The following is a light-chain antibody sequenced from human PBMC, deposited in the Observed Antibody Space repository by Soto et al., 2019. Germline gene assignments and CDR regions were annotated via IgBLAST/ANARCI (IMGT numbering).Light chain of an antibody. Sequence: QSVLTQPASVSGSPGQAIAIACNGTSGDVGGYDYVSWYQQHPDKAPKLMIYEVTKRPSWVSNRFSGSKSGNTASLTISGLQPEDEADYYCSSHTSGSTRVFGSGTKVTVL. CDR2: EVT. CDR3: SSHTSGSTRV. CDR1: SGDVGGYDY. V-gene: IGLV2-14*01. J-gene: IGLJ1*01.